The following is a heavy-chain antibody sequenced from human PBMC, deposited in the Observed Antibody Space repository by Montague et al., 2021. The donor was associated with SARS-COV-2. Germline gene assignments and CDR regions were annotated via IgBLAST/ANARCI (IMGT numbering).Heavy chain of an antibody. Sequence: SETLSLTCTVSGGSISSSSYYWGWIRQPPGKGLEWIGSIYYSGSTYYNPSLKSRVTISVDTSENQFSLKLSSVTAADTAVYYCVEIVGAADYWGQGTLVTVSS. D-gene: IGHD1-26*01. CDR2: IYYSGST. J-gene: IGHJ4*02. CDR3: VEIVGAADY. CDR1: GGSISSSSYY. V-gene: IGHV4-39*01.